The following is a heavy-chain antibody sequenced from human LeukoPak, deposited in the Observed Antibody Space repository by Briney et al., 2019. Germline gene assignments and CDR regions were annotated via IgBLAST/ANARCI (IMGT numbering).Heavy chain of an antibody. CDR2: IWYDGSNK. CDR1: GFTFSSYG. CDR3: AKDGSFGYCSSTSCSIDY. J-gene: IGHJ4*02. V-gene: IGHV3-30*02. D-gene: IGHD2-2*03. Sequence: GGSLRLSCAASGFTFSSYGMHWVRQAPGKGLEWVAVIWYDGSNKYYADSVKGRFTISRDNSKNTLYLQMNSLRAEDTAVYYCAKDGSFGYCSSTSCSIDYWGQGTLVTVSS.